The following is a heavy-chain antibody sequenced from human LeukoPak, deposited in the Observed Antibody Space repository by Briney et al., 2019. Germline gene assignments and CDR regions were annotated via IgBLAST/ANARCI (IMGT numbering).Heavy chain of an antibody. V-gene: IGHV3-23*01. CDR2: ISAGAGST. J-gene: IGHJ4*02. CDR1: GFXFSSYA. Sequence: PGGSLRLSCAASGFXFSSYAMSWVRQAPGKGLEWVSSISAGAGSTYYTDSVKGRFTISRDNSKNTLYLQMNSLRSEDTAVYYCAKDWYFDYWGQGTLVTVSS. CDR3: AKDWYFDY.